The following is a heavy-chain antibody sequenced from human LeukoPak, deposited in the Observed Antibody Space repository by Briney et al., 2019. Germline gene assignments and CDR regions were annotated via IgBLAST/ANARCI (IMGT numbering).Heavy chain of an antibody. J-gene: IGHJ5*01. CDR3: VRDADGGNSWFDS. D-gene: IGHD4-23*01. CDR2: LSRSNGHI. CDR1: GLVLSTHS. Sequence: GGSLRLSCGASGLVLSTHSMNWVREAPGKGVEWVSWLSRSNGHIYYVDSVRGRFTISRDDATKSLYLQMNSLRAEDTAVYYCVRDADGGNSWFDSWGQGTLVTVSS. V-gene: IGHV3-21*01.